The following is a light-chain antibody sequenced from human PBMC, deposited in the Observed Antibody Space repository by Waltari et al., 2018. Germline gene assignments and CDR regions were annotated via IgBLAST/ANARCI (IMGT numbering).Light chain of an antibody. CDR2: DVT. V-gene: IGLV2-14*03. J-gene: IGLJ2*01. CDR3: SSYKTTTYVV. CDR1: SSDVGGFNY. Sequence: QSALTPPASVSGSPGQSITISCTGPSSDVGGFNYVSWYQPPPGKAPKPMIYDVTKRPSGVSNRFSGSKSGNTASLTISGLQAEDESDYYCSSYKTTTYVVFGGGTKVTVL.